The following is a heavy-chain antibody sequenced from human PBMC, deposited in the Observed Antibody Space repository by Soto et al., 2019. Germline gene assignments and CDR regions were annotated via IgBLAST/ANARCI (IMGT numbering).Heavy chain of an antibody. Sequence: GGFLRLSCAASGFTFSSYAMSWVRQAPGKGLEWVSAISGSGGSTYYADSVKGRFTISRDNSKNTLYLQMNSLRAEDTAVYYCAKDGLLLTGYYSPYFDYWGQGTLVAVSS. CDR3: AKDGLLLTGYYSPYFDY. CDR2: ISGSGGST. V-gene: IGHV3-23*01. D-gene: IGHD3-9*01. CDR1: GFTFSSYA. J-gene: IGHJ4*02.